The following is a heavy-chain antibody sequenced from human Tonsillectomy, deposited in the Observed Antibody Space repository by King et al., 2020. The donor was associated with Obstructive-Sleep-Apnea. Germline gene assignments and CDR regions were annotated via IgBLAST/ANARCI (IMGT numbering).Heavy chain of an antibody. D-gene: IGHD3-22*01. Sequence: HAQLVQSGADVKEPGASVKVSCKTSGYTFTSSYMHWVRQAPGQVLDWMGIINLNGGSTTYAPRFRGRVTMPRDTSTSTVYMDLSSLRFEDTAVSYCTRGDQLLSSFDYWGQGTLVTVSS. CDR2: INLNGGST. V-gene: IGHV1-46*01. J-gene: IGHJ4*02. CDR3: TRGDQLLSSFDY. CDR1: GYTFTSSY.